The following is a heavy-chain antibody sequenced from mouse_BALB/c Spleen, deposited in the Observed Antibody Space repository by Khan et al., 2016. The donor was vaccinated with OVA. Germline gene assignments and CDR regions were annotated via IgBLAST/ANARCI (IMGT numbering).Heavy chain of an antibody. V-gene: IGHV14-3*02. CDR2: IAPANGTT. D-gene: IGHD6-1*01. CDR3: AQPSHDPRFFEG. CDR1: GFNIKDTY. Sequence: VQLKQSGAELVKPGASVRLSCTASGFNIKDTYIHWVKQRPEQGLEWIGRIAPANGTTKYDPKFQDKATITSDTSSTTAYLQLRSLTSEDTAGYYCAQPSHDPRFFEGWGAGTTVTVSS. J-gene: IGHJ1*01.